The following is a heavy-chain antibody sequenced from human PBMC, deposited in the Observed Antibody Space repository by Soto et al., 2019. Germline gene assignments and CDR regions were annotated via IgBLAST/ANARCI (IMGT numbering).Heavy chain of an antibody. J-gene: IGHJ6*02. CDR1: GFTFTSSA. Sequence: ASVKVSCKASGFTFTSSAMQWVRQARGQRLEWIGWIVVGSGNTNYAQKFQERVTITRDMSTSTAYMELSSLRSEDTAVYYCAGEPLGFRYYYGMDVWGQGTTVTVSS. V-gene: IGHV1-58*02. CDR3: AGEPLGFRYYYGMDV. CDR2: IVVGSGNT.